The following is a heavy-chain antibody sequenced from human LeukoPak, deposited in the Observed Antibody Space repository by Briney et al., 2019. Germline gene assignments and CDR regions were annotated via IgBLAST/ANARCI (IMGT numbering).Heavy chain of an antibody. J-gene: IGHJ4*02. CDR3: ARDLDYGEKSEDY. CDR2: INLSGGST. CDR1: GFTFINYY. Sequence: ASVKVSCKASGFTFINYYMHWVRQAPGQGLEWLGIINLSGGSTHYPQKFQDRVTMTRDTSTSTVCMELSSLRSEDTAVCYCARDLDYGEKSEDYWGQGTLVTVSS. V-gene: IGHV1-46*01. D-gene: IGHD4/OR15-4a*01.